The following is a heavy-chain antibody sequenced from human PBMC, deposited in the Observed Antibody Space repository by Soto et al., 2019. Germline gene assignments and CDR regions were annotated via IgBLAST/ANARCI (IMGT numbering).Heavy chain of an antibody. CDR2: SIPVLGTT. CDR1: GGAFSSFD. V-gene: IGHV1-69*01. D-gene: IGHD2-21*01. J-gene: IGHJ4*02. Sequence: QVQLVQSGAEVKKPGSSVKVSCKASGGAFSSFDISWVRQAPGLGLEWMGGSIPVLGTTSYAQKFQGRITITADGSTRIAHIELYRLRPADPACYYCAGARAARESTYAVCGGSFDSWGQGTLVTVSS. CDR3: AGARAARESTYAVCGGSFDS.